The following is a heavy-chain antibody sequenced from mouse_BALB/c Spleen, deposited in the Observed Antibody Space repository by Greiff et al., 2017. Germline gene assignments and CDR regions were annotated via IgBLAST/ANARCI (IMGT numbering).Heavy chain of an antibody. Sequence: VKLVESGAELVRPGTSVKVSCKASGYAFTNYLIEWVKQRPGQGLEWIGVINPGSGGTNYNEKFKGKATLTADKSSSTAYMQLSSLTSDDSAVYFCARGDDYDLYYAMDYWGQGTSVTVSS. CDR1: GYAFTNYL. V-gene: IGHV1-54*03. D-gene: IGHD2-4*01. CDR2: INPGSGGT. J-gene: IGHJ4*01. CDR3: ARGDDYDLYYAMDY.